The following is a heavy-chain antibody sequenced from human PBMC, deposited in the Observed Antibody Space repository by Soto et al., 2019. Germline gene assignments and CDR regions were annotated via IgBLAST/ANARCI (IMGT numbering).Heavy chain of an antibody. D-gene: IGHD1-7*01. CDR2: ISGSGGST. CDR3: AKGNSWSPALVLDI. V-gene: IGHV3-23*01. CDR1: GFTFSSYA. J-gene: IGHJ3*02. Sequence: PGXSLRLSCAASGFTFSSYAMNWFRQAPGKGLEWVSAISGSGGSTYYADSVKGRFTISRDSSKNTLYLQMNSLRAEDTAVYYCAKGNSWSPALVLDIWGQGTMVTVSS.